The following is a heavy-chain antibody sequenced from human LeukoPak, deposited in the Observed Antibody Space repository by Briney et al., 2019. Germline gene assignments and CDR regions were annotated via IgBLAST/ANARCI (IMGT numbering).Heavy chain of an antibody. CDR3: ARRRSSYYINYWFDS. CDR2: INPSGNT. D-gene: IGHD3-10*01. CDR1: GGSFSGNY. V-gene: IGHV4-34*01. Sequence: SETLSHTCAVYGGSFSGNYWSWIRQPPGKGLEWIGEINPSGNTNYNTSLKSRVIISVDTSKNHLSLKLSSVTAADTAVYFCARRRSSYYINYWFDSWGQGALVTVSS. J-gene: IGHJ5*01.